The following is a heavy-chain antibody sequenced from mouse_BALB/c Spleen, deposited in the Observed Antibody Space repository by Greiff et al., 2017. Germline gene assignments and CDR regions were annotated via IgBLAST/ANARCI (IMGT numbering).Heavy chain of an antibody. CDR2: ISSGGSYT. CDR3: ARHREDYDGSSHDY. CDR1: GFTFSSYG. V-gene: IGHV5-6*01. D-gene: IGHD1-1*01. Sequence: EVLLVESGGDLVKPGGSLKLSCAASGFTFSSYGMSWVRQTPDKRLEWVATISSGGSYTYYPDSVKGRFTISRDNAKNTLYLQMSSLKSEDTAMYYCARHREDYDGSSHDYWGQGTTLTVSS. J-gene: IGHJ2*01.